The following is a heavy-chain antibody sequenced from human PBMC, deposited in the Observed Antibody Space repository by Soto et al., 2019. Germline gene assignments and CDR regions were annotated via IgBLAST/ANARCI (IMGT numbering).Heavy chain of an antibody. J-gene: IGHJ5*02. CDR2: ISGSGGST. CDR3: AKDFRYSSGWSEVGS. Sequence: PGGSLRLSCAASGFTFSSYAMSWVRQAPGKGLEWVSAISGSGGSTYYTDSVKGRFTISRDNSKNTLYLQMNSLRAEDTAVYYCAKDFRYSSGWSEVGSWGQGTLVTVSS. CDR1: GFTFSSYA. V-gene: IGHV3-23*01. D-gene: IGHD6-19*01.